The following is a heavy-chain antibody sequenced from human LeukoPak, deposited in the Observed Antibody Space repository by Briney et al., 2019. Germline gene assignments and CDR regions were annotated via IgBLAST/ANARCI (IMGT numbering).Heavy chain of an antibody. CDR3: AKGRCSGVGCDSFHS. Sequence: GGSLRLSCVASGLRFRSYAMNWVRQAPGKGLECISTISDDSSFTYYADSVKGRSAISRDDSKNTLYRQMNNLKVEDTAVYYCAKGRCSGVGCDSFHSWGQGALVTVSS. D-gene: IGHD2-15*01. CDR2: ISDDSSFT. J-gene: IGHJ4*02. V-gene: IGHV3-23*01. CDR1: GLRFRSYA.